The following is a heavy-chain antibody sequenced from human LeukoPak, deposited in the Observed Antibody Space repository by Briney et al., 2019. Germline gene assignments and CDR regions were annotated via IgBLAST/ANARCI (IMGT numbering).Heavy chain of an antibody. Sequence: GASVKVSCKASGGTFSSYTISWVRQAPGQGLEWMGRIIPILGIANYAQKFQGRVTITADKSTSTAYMELSSLRSEDTAVYYCARDPAPRDDGDYSDYWGQGTLVTVSS. CDR3: ARDPAPRDDGDYSDY. CDR1: GGTFSSYT. CDR2: IIPILGIA. J-gene: IGHJ4*02. V-gene: IGHV1-69*04. D-gene: IGHD4-17*01.